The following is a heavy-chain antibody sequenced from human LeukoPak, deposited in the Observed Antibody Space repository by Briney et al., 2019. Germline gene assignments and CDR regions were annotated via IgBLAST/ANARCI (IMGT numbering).Heavy chain of an antibody. D-gene: IGHD3-10*01. CDR2: IYHSGST. CDR1: GGSISSSNW. J-gene: IGHJ5*02. V-gene: IGHV4-4*02. Sequence: SGTLSLTCAVFGGSISSSNWWSWVRQPPGKGLEWIGEIYHSGSTNYNPSLKSRVTISVDKSKNQFSLKLSSVTAADTAVYYCARDGASMYYGSGSFSNWFDPWGQGTLVTVSS. CDR3: ARDGASMYYGSGSFSNWFDP.